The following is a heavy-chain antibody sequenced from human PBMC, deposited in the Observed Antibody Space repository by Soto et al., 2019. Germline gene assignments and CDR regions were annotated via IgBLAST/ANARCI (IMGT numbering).Heavy chain of an antibody. CDR2: ITYTGNP. D-gene: IGHD3-16*02. V-gene: IGHV4-30-4*01. CDR3: GSVYDYVSGRYRYGMDV. Sequence: SETLSLTCTVSGGSISSGDYNWCWIRQTPGKGLEWIAYITYTGNPYYNPSLKSRVTISVDTSKSQVSLKVTSVTAADTAVYYCGSVYDYVSGRYRYGMDVWGQGTTGTVS. J-gene: IGHJ6*02. CDR1: GGSISSGDYN.